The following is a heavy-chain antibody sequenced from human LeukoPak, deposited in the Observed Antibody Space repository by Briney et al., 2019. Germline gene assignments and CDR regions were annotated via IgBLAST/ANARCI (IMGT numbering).Heavy chain of an antibody. CDR2: ISSSDSTI. CDR3: ARDSGISWYYFDY. Sequence: SGGSLRLSXAASGFTFCSYEMNWVRQAPGKGLEWLSYISSSDSTIYYADFVKGRLTISRDNAKNSLYLQMNSLTAEDTAIYYCARDSGISWYYFDYWGQGTLVTVSS. J-gene: IGHJ4*02. CDR1: GFTFCSYE. D-gene: IGHD6-13*01. V-gene: IGHV3-48*03.